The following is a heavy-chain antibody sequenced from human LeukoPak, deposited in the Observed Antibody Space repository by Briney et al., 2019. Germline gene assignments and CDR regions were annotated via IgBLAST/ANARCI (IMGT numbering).Heavy chain of an antibody. J-gene: IGHJ4*02. D-gene: IGHD6-13*01. CDR2: ISGSGGST. Sequence: GGSLRLSCAASGFTFSNYAMNWVRQAPGKGLEWVSDISGSGGSTYYADSVKGRFTISRGNSKSTPYLQMNSLRAEDTAVYYCARGVDTSSWFDYWGRGTLVTVSS. CDR3: ARGVDTSSWFDY. CDR1: GFTFSNYA. V-gene: IGHV3-23*01.